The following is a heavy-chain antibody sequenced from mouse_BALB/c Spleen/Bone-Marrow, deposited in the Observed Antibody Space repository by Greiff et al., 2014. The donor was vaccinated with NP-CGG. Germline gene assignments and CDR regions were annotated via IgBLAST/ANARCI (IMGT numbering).Heavy chain of an antibody. V-gene: IGHV1-54*01. CDR3: SRFGRYYFDY. J-gene: IGHJ2*01. Sequence: VQLQQSGAELVRPGTAVNVSCKASGYAFTNYLIEWVKQRPGQGLEWIGVINPGSGGANYNEKFKGKATLTADKSSSTAYMQLSSLTSDDSAVYFCSRFGRYYFDYWGQGTTLIVSS. CDR1: GYAFTNYL. CDR2: INPGSGGA.